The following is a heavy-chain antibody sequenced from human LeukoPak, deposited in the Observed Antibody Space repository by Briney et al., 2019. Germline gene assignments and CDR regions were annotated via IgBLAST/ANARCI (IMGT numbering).Heavy chain of an antibody. J-gene: IGHJ6*02. CDR2: INQDGGEK. CDR1: GFTFSTYW. Sequence: GGSLRLSCAASGFTFSTYWMSWVRQAPGKGLEWVANINQDGGEKHYVDSVRGRFTISRDSAKNSLYLQMNSLRADDTAVYYRGRDMDVWGQGTTVTVSS. CDR3: GRDMDV. V-gene: IGHV3-7*04.